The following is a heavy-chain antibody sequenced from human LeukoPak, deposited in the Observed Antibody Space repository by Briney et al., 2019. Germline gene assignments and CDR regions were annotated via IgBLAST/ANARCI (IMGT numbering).Heavy chain of an antibody. Sequence: GESLKISCKGSGYSFTSYWIGWVRQMPGKGLEWMGIIYPGDSDTTYNPSFQGQVTISADKSITTAYLQWSSLKASDTAMYYCARQRTLDKYSSSWYSGNYYYYGMDVWGQGTTVTVSS. V-gene: IGHV5-51*01. CDR2: IYPGDSDT. D-gene: IGHD6-13*01. CDR1: GYSFTSYW. CDR3: ARQRTLDKYSSSWYSGNYYYYGMDV. J-gene: IGHJ6*02.